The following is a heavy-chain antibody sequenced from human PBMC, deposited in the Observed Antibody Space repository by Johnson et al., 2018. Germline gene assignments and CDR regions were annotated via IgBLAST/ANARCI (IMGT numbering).Heavy chain of an antibody. J-gene: IGHJ6*03. CDR1: GFTFSSYG. Sequence: QVQLVQSGGGVVQXGRSLRLSCAASGFTFSSYGMHWVRQAPGKGLEWVAVISYDGSNKYYADSVKVRFTISRDNSKNTLYLQMTSLRAEDTAVSYCAKNGPLRFLEGPPSYYYYMDVWGKGTTVTVSS. D-gene: IGHD3-3*01. CDR3: AKNGPLRFLEGPPSYYYYMDV. V-gene: IGHV3-30*18. CDR2: ISYDGSNK.